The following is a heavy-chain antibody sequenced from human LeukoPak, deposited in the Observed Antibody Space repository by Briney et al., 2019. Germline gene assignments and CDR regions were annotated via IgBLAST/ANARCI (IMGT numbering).Heavy chain of an antibody. CDR1: GGTFSSYA. Sequence: ASVKVSCKASGGTFSSYAISWVRQAPGQGLEWMGEIIPIFGTANYAQKFQGRVTITTDESTSTAYMELSSLRSEDTAVYYCARDNGYCSGGSCYLLDYWGQGTLVTVSS. D-gene: IGHD2-15*01. CDR2: IIPIFGTA. V-gene: IGHV1-69*05. J-gene: IGHJ4*02. CDR3: ARDNGYCSGGSCYLLDY.